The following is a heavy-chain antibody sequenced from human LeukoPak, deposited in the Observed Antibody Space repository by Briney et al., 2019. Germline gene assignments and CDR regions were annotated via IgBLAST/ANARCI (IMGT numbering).Heavy chain of an antibody. CDR2: INSDGSST. V-gene: IGHV3-74*01. CDR1: GFTFSSYW. J-gene: IGHJ3*02. Sequence: GGSLRLSCAASGFTFSSYWMHWVRQAPGKGLVWVSRINSDGSSTSYADSVKGRFTISRDNAKNTLYLQMNSLRAEDTAVYYCARGYSYGYNILLHAFDIWGQGTMVTVSS. CDR3: ARGYSYGYNILLHAFDI. D-gene: IGHD5-18*01.